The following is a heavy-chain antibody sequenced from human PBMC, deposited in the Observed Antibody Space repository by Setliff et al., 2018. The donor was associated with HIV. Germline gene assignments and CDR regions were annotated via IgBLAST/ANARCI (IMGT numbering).Heavy chain of an antibody. V-gene: IGHV4-38-2*02. J-gene: IGHJ4*02. D-gene: IGHD6-19*01. CDR2: LYYDGNT. Sequence: SETLSLTCTVSAYSIRNGYYWGWIRQSPGKGLEWIGTLYYDGNTYYNPSLKSRVTMSVDTSKNQFSLNLDSVTAADTAVYYCARETIRSGHPSEAGFDFWGQGALVTVSS. CDR3: ARETIRSGHPSEAGFDF. CDR1: AYSIRNGYY.